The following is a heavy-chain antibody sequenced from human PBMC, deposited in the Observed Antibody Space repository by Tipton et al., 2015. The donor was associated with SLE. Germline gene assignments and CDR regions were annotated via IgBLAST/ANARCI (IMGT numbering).Heavy chain of an antibody. D-gene: IGHD1-1*01. Sequence: LRLSCAVYGGSFSGYYWSWIRQPPGKGLEWIGEINHSGSTNYNPSLKSRVTISVDTSKNQFSLKLSSVTAADTAVYYCARRPNWDFDYWGQGTLVTVSS. CDR1: GGSFSGYY. CDR3: ARRPNWDFDY. J-gene: IGHJ4*02. V-gene: IGHV4-34*01. CDR2: INHSGST.